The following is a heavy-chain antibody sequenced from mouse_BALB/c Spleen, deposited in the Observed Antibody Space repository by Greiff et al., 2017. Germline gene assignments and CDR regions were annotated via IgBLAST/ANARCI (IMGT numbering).Heavy chain of an antibody. CDR2: IYWDDDK. J-gene: IGHJ3*01. CDR3: ARRADDYAWFAY. D-gene: IGHD2-4*01. CDR1: GFSLSTSGMG. V-gene: IGHV8-12*01. Sequence: QVTLKVSGPGILQPSQTLSLTCSFSGFSLSTSGMGVSWIRQPSGKGLEWLAHIYWDDDKRYNPSLKSRLTISKDTSSNQVFLKITSVDTADTATYYCARRADDYAWFAYWGQGTLVTVSA.